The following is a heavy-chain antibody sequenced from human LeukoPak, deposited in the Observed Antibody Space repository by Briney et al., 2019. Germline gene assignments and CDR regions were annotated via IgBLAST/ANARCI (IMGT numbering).Heavy chain of an antibody. V-gene: IGHV4-61*05. J-gene: IGHJ4*02. D-gene: IGHD2-2*01. CDR2: ISYNGFT. Sequence: PSETLSLTCTVSGGSISSSSYYWGWIRQPPGKGLEWIGHISYNGFTDYNPSLKSRVTISVDTSKSQFSLKLTSVTAADTAVYYCARYYCTTRCYHFDYWGQGALVTVSS. CDR1: GGSISSSSYY. CDR3: ARYYCTTRCYHFDY.